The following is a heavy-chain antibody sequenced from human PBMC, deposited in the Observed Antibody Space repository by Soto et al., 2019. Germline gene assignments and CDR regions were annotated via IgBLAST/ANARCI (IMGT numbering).Heavy chain of an antibody. CDR3: ASSPAIAVAGTYYYYGMDV. CDR2: IKKDGSEK. CDR1: GFTFSSYW. J-gene: IGHJ6*02. Sequence: EVQLVESGGGLVQPGGSLRLSCAASGFTFSSYWMSWVRQAPGKGLEWVANIKKDGSEKYYVDSVKGRFTISRDNAKNSLYLQMNSLRAEDTAVYYCASSPAIAVAGTYYYYGMDVWGQGTTVTVSS. D-gene: IGHD6-19*01. V-gene: IGHV3-7*05.